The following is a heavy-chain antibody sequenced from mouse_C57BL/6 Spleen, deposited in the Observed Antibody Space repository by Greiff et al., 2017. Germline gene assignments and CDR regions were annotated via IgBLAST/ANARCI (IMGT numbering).Heavy chain of an antibody. V-gene: IGHV6-6*01. CDR2: IRNKANNHAT. D-gene: IGHD2-2*01. J-gene: IGHJ4*01. Sequence: DVQLVESGGGLVQPGGSMKLSCAASGFTFSDAWMDWVRQSPEKGLEWVAEIRNKANNHATYYAESVKGRFTISRDDSKSSVYLPMNSLRAEDTGIYYCTREYGYDEAMDYWGQGTSVTVSS. CDR3: TREYGYDEAMDY. CDR1: GFTFSDAW.